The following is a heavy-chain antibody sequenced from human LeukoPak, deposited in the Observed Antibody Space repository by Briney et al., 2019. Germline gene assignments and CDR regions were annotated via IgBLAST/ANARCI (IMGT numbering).Heavy chain of an antibody. CDR3: ARDNSVGDNAWWFDP. CDR2: IDPNSGGT. V-gene: IGHV1-2*02. J-gene: IGHJ5*02. CDR1: GYTFTGYY. D-gene: IGHD1-26*01. Sequence: ASVKVSCKASGYTFTGYYMHWVRQAPGQGLEWMGWIDPNSGGTNYAQKFQGRVTMTRDTSISTAYMELSRLRSDDTAVYYCARDNSVGDNAWWFDPWGQGTLVTVSS.